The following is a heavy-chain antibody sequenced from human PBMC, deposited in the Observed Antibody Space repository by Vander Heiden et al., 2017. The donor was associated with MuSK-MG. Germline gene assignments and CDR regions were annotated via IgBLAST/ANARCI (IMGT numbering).Heavy chain of an antibody. CDR3: AKSNLAVGLRPYFDS. CDR1: GFSFRTKA. V-gene: IGHV3-23*01. CDR2: ITGTGSGT. J-gene: IGHJ4*02. Sequence: QLLQSGGGLVQPGGSLRLSCVASGFSFRTKAMTWVRQTPGRGLEWVSTITGTGSGTFYADSVRGRFTISRDNSMDTVFLQLRSLRVEDSAVYYCAKSNLAVGLRPYFDSWGPGALVTVSS. D-gene: IGHD4-4*01.